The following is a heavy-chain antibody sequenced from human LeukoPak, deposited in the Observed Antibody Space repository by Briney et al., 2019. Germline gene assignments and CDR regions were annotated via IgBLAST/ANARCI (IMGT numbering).Heavy chain of an antibody. CDR2: INPNSGGT. CDR3: ARVQGYYYYGMDV. J-gene: IGHJ6*02. CDR1: GYTFTGYY. Sequence: ASVKVSCKASGYTFTGYYMHWVRQAPGQGLEWMGWINPNSGGTNYAQKFQGRVTMTRDTSTSTVYMELSSLRSEDTAVYYCARVQGYYYYGMDVWGQGTTVTVSS. V-gene: IGHV1-2*02.